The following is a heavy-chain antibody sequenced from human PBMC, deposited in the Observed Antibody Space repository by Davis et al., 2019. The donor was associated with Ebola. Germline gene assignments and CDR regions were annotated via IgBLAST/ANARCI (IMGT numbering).Heavy chain of an antibody. Sequence: PSETLSLTCAISGDSVSSNTAAWNWIRQSPSRGLEWLGRTYYRSKWYNDYAVSVRSRITFNPDTSKNQFSLQLNSVTPEDSAVYYCARGIGYQRPYYMDVWGNGTTVTVSS. CDR1: GDSVSSNTAA. CDR2: TYYRSKWYN. V-gene: IGHV6-1*01. CDR3: ARGIGYQRPYYMDV. J-gene: IGHJ6*03. D-gene: IGHD2-2*01.